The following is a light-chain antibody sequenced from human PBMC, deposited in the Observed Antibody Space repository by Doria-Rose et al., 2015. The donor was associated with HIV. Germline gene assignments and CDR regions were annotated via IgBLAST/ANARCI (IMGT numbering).Light chain of an antibody. Sequence: DIVLTQSPGTLSLSPGERATLSCRASQSFSSTHLAWYQQKPGQAPSLLIYDGSTRATGIPDRFSASGSGTDFTLTINRLEPEDFALYYCHQYGTSWTFGQGTKAEI. J-gene: IGKJ1*01. CDR1: QSFSSTH. CDR2: DGS. V-gene: IGKV3-20*01. CDR3: HQYGTSWT.